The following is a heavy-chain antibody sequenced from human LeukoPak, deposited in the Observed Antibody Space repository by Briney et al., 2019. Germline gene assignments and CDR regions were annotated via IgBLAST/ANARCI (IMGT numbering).Heavy chain of an antibody. D-gene: IGHD6-13*01. J-gene: IGHJ4*02. Sequence: SETLSLTCTVSGGSISSYYWSWIRQPARKGLEWIGRIYASGSTNYNPSLRSRVTMSVDTSKNQFSLKVSSVTAADTAVYYCARTLAVADSPDFDYWGQGTLVTVSS. V-gene: IGHV4-4*07. CDR3: ARTLAVADSPDFDY. CDR1: GGSISSYY. CDR2: IYASGST.